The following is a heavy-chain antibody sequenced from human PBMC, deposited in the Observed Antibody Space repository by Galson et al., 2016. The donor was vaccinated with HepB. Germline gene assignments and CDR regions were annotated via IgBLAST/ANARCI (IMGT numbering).Heavy chain of an antibody. CDR3: ARGGRWLPFDY. CDR2: ISVYNGDT. Sequence: QSGAEVKKPGASVKVSCKASGYTFDSYGISWVRLAPGLGLEWMGWISVYNGDTKFAQKFHDRVTMTRDTSTDTAYMGLTGLTPDDTAVYYCARGGRWLPFDYWGQGSLVTVSS. V-gene: IGHV1-18*04. D-gene: IGHD6-19*01. CDR1: GYTFDSYG. J-gene: IGHJ4*02.